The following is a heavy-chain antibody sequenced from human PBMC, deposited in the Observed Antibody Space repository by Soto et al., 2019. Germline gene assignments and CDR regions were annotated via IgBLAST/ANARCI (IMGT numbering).Heavy chain of an antibody. CDR2: FYYSGLT. V-gene: IGHV4-59*08. J-gene: IGHJ6*03. D-gene: IGHD3-22*01. CDR1: GASMNTYY. Sequence: SETLSLTCAVSGASMNTYYWSWIRQPPGKGLEWIGYFYYSGLTNYNPSLKSRVTISLDTSKNQFSLKLSSVTAADTAVYFCARGNTHGYYYMDVWGRATTVTVSS. CDR3: ARGNTHGYYYMDV.